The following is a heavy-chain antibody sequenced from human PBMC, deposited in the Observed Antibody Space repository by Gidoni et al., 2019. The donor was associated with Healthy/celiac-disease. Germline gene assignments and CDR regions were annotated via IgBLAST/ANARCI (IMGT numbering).Heavy chain of an antibody. J-gene: IGHJ4*02. D-gene: IGHD2-15*01. CDR3: ARGRGGLDY. Sequence: QVQLVPSGAEVKKPGASVTVSCKASGYTFTSYSMHWVRQAPGQGREWMGIISPSGGSTSYAQKFQGRVTMTRDTSTSTVYMELSSLRSEDTAVYYWARGRGGLDYWGQGTLVTVSS. CDR2: ISPSGGST. CDR1: GYTFTSYS. V-gene: IGHV1-46*01.